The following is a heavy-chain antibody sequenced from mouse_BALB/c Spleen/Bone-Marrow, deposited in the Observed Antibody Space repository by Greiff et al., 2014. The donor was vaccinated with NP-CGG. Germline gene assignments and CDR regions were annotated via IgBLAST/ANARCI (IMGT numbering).Heavy chain of an antibody. CDR3: ARGGDYYGSSSFAY. Sequence: DLVKPGASVKLSCKASGYTFTSYWINWIKQRPGQGLEWIGRIAPGSGSTYYNEMFKGKATLTVDTSSSTAYIQLSSLSSEDSAVYFWARGGDYYGSSSFAYWGQGTLVTVSA. J-gene: IGHJ3*01. CDR1: GYTFTSYW. D-gene: IGHD1-1*01. V-gene: IGHV1S41*01. CDR2: IAPGSGST.